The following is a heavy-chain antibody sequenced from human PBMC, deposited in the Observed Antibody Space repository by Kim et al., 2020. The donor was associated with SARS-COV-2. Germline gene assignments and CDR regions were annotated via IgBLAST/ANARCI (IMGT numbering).Heavy chain of an antibody. D-gene: IGHD2-2*01. J-gene: IGHJ6*02. V-gene: IGHV4-30-2*01. CDR2: IYHSGST. CDR3: ASCSSFSFYGMDV. Sequence: SETLSLTCAVSGGSISSGGYSWSWIRQPPGKGLEWIGYIYHSGSTYYNPSLKSRVTISVDRSKNQFSLKLSSVTAADTAVYYCASCSSFSFYGMDVWGQGTTVTVSS. CDR1: GGSISSGGYS.